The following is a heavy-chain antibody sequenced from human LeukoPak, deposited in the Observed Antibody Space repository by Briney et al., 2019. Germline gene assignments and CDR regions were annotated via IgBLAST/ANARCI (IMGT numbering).Heavy chain of an antibody. CDR1: GFTFSSYA. D-gene: IGHD3-22*01. Sequence: GGSLRLSCADSGFTFSSYAMSWVRQAPGKGLEWVSAISGSGGSTYYADSVKGRFTISRDNSKNTLYLQMNSLRAEDTAVYYCAKRKYDSSGYYYFYFDYWGQGTLVTVSS. J-gene: IGHJ4*02. CDR3: AKRKYDSSGYYYFYFDY. CDR2: ISGSGGST. V-gene: IGHV3-23*01.